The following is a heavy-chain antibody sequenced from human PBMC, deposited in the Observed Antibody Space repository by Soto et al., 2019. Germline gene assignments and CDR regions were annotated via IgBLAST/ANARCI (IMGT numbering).Heavy chain of an antibody. CDR3: APHVHCSGGSCHYDAFDI. D-gene: IGHD2-15*01. CDR1: GFIFGNYM. CDR2: IRDGGEST. Sequence: EVQLLESGGGLVQPGESLRLSYAFSGFIFGNYMMTWVRQAPGKGLELVSTIRDGGESTYYADSVKGRFTISRDNSKNTLYLQMDSLGVEDTAVYYCAPHVHCSGGSCHYDAFDIRGQGTMVTVSS. J-gene: IGHJ3*02. V-gene: IGHV3-23*01.